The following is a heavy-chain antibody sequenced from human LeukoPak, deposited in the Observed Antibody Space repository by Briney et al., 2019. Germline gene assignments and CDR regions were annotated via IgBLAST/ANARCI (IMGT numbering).Heavy chain of an antibody. D-gene: IGHD3-3*01. CDR1: AYTFTTYG. V-gene: IGHV1-2*02. J-gene: IGHJ4*02. CDR3: AKGGGTIFGVVSI. Sequence: ASVKVSCKASAYTFTTYGISWVRQAPGQGLEWMGWIHPNSGGTHYAQKFQGRVTMTRDTSISTAYMELNRLKSDDTAMYYCAKGGGTIFGVVSIWGQGTLVTVSS. CDR2: IHPNSGGT.